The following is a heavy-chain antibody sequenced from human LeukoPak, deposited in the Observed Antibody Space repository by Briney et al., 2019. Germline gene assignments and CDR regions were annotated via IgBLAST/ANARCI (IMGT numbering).Heavy chain of an antibody. CDR3: ARIRGSSRQFLDN. V-gene: IGHV3-48*03. Sequence: GGSLRLSCAASGFTFSSYAMSWVRQAPGKGLEWVSYISGSGGTVYYADSVKGRFTVSRDNARNSLYVQMNTLRAGDTAVYYCARIRGSSRQFLDNWGQGTLVTVSS. CDR1: GFTFSSYA. D-gene: IGHD1-26*01. CDR2: ISGSGGTV. J-gene: IGHJ4*02.